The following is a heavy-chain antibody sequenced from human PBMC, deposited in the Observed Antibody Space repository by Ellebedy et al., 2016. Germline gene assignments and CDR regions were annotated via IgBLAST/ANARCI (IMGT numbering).Heavy chain of an antibody. CDR2: VYHSGST. D-gene: IGHD3-22*01. CDR3: ARGLYFESSGYYYWFDP. CDR1: GGSLTNGGAY. Sequence: SETLSLTXTVSGGSLTNGGAYWTWIRQPPGRGLEWIGYVYHSGSTKLNPSLKSRVTMSVDTSKNHFSLKLNSVNAADTAVYYCARGLYFESSGYYYWFDPWGQGTLVTVSS. V-gene: IGHV4-61*03. J-gene: IGHJ5*01.